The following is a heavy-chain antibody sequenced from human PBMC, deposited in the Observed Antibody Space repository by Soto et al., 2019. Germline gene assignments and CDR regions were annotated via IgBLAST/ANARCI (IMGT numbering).Heavy chain of an antibody. CDR3: ARKPQINQRGNYYFYTGV. Sequence: SETLSLTCTVSGGSISSYYWSWIRQPPGKGLEWIGYIYYSGSTNYNPSLKSRVTISVDTSKNQFSLKLSSVTAADTAVYYCARKPQINQRGNYYFYTGVWGKGTTVTVS. D-gene: IGHD3-16*01. J-gene: IGHJ6*03. CDR1: GGSISSYY. V-gene: IGHV4-59*08. CDR2: IYYSGST.